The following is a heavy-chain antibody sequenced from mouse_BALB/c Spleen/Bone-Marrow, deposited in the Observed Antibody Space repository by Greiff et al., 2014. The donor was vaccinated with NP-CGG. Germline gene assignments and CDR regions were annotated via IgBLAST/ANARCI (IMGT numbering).Heavy chain of an antibody. CDR2: INPSTGYT. J-gene: IGHJ4*01. D-gene: IGHD2-1*01. CDR3: ARGNYEAMDY. CDR1: GYTFTTYW. V-gene: IGHV1-7*01. Sequence: VQLQQSGAELAKPGASVEMSCKASGYTFTTYWMHWVKQRPGQGLEWIGYINPSTGYTAYNQKFKDKATLTADKSSNTAYMQLSSLTSEDSAVYYCARGNYEAMDYWGQGTSVTVPS.